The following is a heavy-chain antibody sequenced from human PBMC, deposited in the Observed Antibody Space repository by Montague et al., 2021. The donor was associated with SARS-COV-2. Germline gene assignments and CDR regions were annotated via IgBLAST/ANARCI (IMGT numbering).Heavy chain of an antibody. Sequence: SETLSLTCHVYGASFGGYYWSWVRQSPGKGLEWIGEVIHSGTTNYNPSLKGRVTISIDSSNDRFSLRLTSLTAADTGVYYCASGEFFYYGSGNYYRSALDDWGQGTTGTVSS. V-gene: IGHV4-34*12. J-gene: IGHJ6*02. CDR2: VIHSGTT. D-gene: IGHD3-10*01. CDR3: ASGEFFYYGSGNYYRSALDD. CDR1: GASFGGYY.